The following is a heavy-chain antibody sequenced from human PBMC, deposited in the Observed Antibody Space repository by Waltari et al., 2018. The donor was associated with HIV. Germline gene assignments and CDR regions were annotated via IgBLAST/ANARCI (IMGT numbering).Heavy chain of an antibody. Sequence: EVQLVESGGGLVQPGGSLKLSCEASGFTLSSNCMHWVVQAQGKGLVWVSRVKRDGITTSYADTVKGRFTMSRDSAKNTVYLQMNNVRAEDTALYYCVREGLLTFPDAFDIWGQGTMVTVSS. V-gene: IGHV3-74*01. D-gene: IGHD2-21*02. J-gene: IGHJ3*02. CDR1: GFTLSSNC. CDR3: VREGLLTFPDAFDI. CDR2: VKRDGITT.